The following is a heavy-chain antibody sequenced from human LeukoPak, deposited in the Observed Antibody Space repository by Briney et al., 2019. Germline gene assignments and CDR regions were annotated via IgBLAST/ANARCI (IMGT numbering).Heavy chain of an antibody. CDR2: ISSSSSYI. CDR3: ARLRWELRYFDY. CDR1: GFTFSSYS. D-gene: IGHD1-26*01. V-gene: IGHV3-21*01. J-gene: IGHJ4*02. Sequence: GGSLRLSCAASGFTFSSYSMNWVRQAPGKGLEWVSSISSSSSYIYYADSVKGRFTISRDNAKNSLYLQMNSLRAEDTAVYYCARLRWELRYFDYWGQGTLVTVSS.